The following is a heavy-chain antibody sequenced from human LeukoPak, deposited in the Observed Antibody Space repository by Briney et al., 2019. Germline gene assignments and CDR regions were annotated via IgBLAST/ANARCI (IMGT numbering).Heavy chain of an antibody. V-gene: IGHV3-23*01. D-gene: IGHD6-13*01. CDR2: ISGSGGST. J-gene: IGHJ6*03. CDR3: AKGLRESYSSSWDYYYYMDV. Sequence: GSLRLSCAASGFTFSSYAMSWVRQAPGKGLEWVSAISGSGGSTYYADSVKGRFTISRDNSKNTLYLQMNSLRAEDTAVYYCAKGLRESYSSSWDYYYYMDVWGKGTTVTISS. CDR1: GFTFSSYA.